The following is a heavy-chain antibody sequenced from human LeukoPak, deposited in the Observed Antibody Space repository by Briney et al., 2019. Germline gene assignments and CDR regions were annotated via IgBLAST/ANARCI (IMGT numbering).Heavy chain of an antibody. V-gene: IGHV4-59*01. Sequence: PSETLSLTCTVYGGSISSYYWSWIRQPPGKGLEWIGYSNYSGSTNYNPSLKSRVTISVDTSKNQFSLKLSSVTAAATAVYYCAGVVLGPGYYYGMDVWGQGTTVTVSS. CDR3: AGVVLGPGYYYGMDV. J-gene: IGHJ6*02. CDR1: GGSISSYY. CDR2: SNYSGST.